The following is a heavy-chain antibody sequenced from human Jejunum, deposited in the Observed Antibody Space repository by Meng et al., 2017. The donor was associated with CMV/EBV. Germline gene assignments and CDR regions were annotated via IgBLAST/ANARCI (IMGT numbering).Heavy chain of an antibody. V-gene: IGHV4-59*01. CDR1: GGSINARY. D-gene: IGHD3-3*01. J-gene: IGHJ6*02. CDR3: ARGLGDGIDV. CDR2: VSHAGDT. Sequence: LTCTVAGGSINARYLSWIRQPPGKGLEWIANVSHAGDTNFHSSLKSRLSSSVDMSGNHFSLSLTSVAAADTALYFCARGLGDGIDVWGQGTMVTVSS.